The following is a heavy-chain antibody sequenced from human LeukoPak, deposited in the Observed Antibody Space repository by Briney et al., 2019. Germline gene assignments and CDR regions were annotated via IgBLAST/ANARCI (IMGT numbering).Heavy chain of an antibody. Sequence: KPSETLSLTCTVSGGSISSGSYCWSWIRQPAGKGLEWIGHIYSSGSTNYNPSLKSRVTISVDKSKNQFSLKLSSVTAADTAVYYCARVGYDFWSGYSAHYYYYYMDVWGKGTMVTVSS. CDR3: ARVGYDFWSGYSAHYYYYYMDV. J-gene: IGHJ6*03. V-gene: IGHV4-61*09. CDR1: GGSISSGSYC. CDR2: IYSSGST. D-gene: IGHD3-3*01.